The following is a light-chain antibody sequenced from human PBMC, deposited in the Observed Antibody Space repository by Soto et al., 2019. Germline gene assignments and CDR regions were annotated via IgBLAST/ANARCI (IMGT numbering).Light chain of an antibody. V-gene: IGKV3-20*01. CDR3: QQFGSSLYT. J-gene: IGKJ2*01. Sequence: EIVLTQSPGTLSLSPGETATLSCRASQSVSSNYLAWYQQKPGQGPRLLIYSASNRAPGIPDRFSGSGSGTDFTLTISRLEPADFAVYYCQQFGSSLYTFGQGTNVEIK. CDR2: SAS. CDR1: QSVSSNY.